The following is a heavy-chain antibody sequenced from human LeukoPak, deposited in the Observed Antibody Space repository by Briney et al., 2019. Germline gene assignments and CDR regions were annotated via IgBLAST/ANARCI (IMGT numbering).Heavy chain of an antibody. CDR1: GGTFSSYA. J-gene: IGHJ2*01. CDR3: ARVYYSSSYDYWYFDL. Sequence: SVKVSCKASGGTFSSYAISWVRQAPGQGLEWMGGIIPIFGTANYAQKFQGRVTITADKSTSTAYMELSSLRSEDTAVYYCARVYYSSSYDYWYFDLWGRGTLVTVSS. D-gene: IGHD6-13*01. V-gene: IGHV1-69*06. CDR2: IIPIFGTA.